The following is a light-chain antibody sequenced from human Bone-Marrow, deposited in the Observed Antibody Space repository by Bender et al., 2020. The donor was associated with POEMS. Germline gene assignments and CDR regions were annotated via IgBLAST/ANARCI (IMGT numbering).Light chain of an antibody. Sequence: QPALTQPASVSGSPGQSITISCTGTSGDVGTYNLVSWYQQYPGYAPKILIYEDTQRPSGVSTRFSGSKSGNTASLTISGLQAEDEADYYCCSYVRSLKLVFGGGTRVTVL. CDR2: EDT. CDR1: SGDVGTYNL. J-gene: IGLJ2*01. V-gene: IGLV2-23*01. CDR3: CSYVRSLKLV.